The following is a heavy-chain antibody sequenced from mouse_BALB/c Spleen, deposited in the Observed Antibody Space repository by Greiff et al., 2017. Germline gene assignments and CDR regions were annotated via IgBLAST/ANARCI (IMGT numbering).Heavy chain of an antibody. D-gene: IGHD3-1*01. CDR3: ARDGGALGWYFDV. CDR2: IWGDGST. J-gene: IGHJ1*01. CDR1: GFSLTGYG. V-gene: IGHV2-6-7*01. Sequence: VKVVESGPGLVAPSQSLSITCTVSGFSLTGYGVNWVRQPPGKGLEWLGMIWGDGSTDYNSALKSRLSISKDNSKSQVFLKMNSLQTDDTARYYCARDGGALGWYFDVWGAGTTVTVSS.